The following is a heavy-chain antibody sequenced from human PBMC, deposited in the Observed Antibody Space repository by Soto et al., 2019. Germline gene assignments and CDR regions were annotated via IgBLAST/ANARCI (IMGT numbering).Heavy chain of an antibody. V-gene: IGHV3-23*01. CDR2: ISGSGDGI. J-gene: IGHJ4*02. CDR3: AKKCRGSCPFDY. D-gene: IGHD1-26*01. CDR1: GFTFSTNYG. Sequence: EVQLLESGGALVQPGGSQRLSCVGSGFTFSTNYGLAWVRQARGKGLEWVSSISGSGDGIAYADSVKGRFTISTDSSKHTLYLQMNNLRADDTAVYFCAKKCRGSCPFDYWGQGTLVTVSS.